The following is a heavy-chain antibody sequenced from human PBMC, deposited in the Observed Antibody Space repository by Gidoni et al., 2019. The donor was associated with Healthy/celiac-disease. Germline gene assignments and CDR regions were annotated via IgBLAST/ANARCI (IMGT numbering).Heavy chain of an antibody. CDR3: AREAIYDILTGNLDY. D-gene: IGHD3-9*01. CDR1: GGSVSSGSYY. J-gene: IGHJ4*02. CDR2: IYYSGST. V-gene: IGHV4-61*01. Sequence: QVQLQESGPGLVKPSETLSLTCTVPGGSVSSGSYYWSWIRQPPGKGLEWIGYIYYSGSTNYNPSLKSRVTISVDTSKNQFSLKLSSVTAADTAVYYCAREAIYDILTGNLDYWGQGTLVTVSS.